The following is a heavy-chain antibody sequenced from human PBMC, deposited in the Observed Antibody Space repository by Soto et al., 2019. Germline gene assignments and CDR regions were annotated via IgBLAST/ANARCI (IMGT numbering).Heavy chain of an antibody. Sequence: SETLRLTCVFYVAFVSDGSDFWSWIRQPPGKGLEWLGYLSYGGSTRYNPSLKSRVTTSSDTSKNQFSLRLFSVTAADTALYYCARATGYSSTWYDSWGQGQMVTVSS. D-gene: IGHD6-13*01. V-gene: IGHV4-61*01. J-gene: IGHJ5*01. CDR3: ARATGYSSTWYDS. CDR2: LSYGGST. CDR1: VAFVSDGSDF.